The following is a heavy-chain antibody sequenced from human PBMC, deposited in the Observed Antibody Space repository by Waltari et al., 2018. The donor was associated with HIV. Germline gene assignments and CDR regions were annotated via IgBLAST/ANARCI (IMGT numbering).Heavy chain of an antibody. V-gene: IGHV3-48*01. J-gene: IGHJ6*02. Sequence: EVQLVESGGGLVQPGGSLRLSCAASGFTFSSYSMNWVRQAPGKGLEWVSYISSSSSTICYAESGKGRFTISKDKAKNSLYMQMNSLRSEETAVYYCARDRGVDCSGGSCYYYYGMDVWGQGTTVTVSS. CDR2: ISSSSSTI. CDR1: GFTFSSYS. CDR3: ARDRGVDCSGGSCYYYYGMDV. D-gene: IGHD2-15*01.